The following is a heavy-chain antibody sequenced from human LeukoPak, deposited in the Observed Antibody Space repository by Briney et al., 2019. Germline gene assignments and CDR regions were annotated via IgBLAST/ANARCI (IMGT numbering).Heavy chain of an antibody. V-gene: IGHV1-18*01. CDR2: ISAYNGNT. CDR1: GYTFTSYG. CDR3: ARDGLGYYDSSGYDY. Sequence: ASVKVSCKASGYTFTSYGISWGRQAPGQGLEWMGWISAYNGNTNYAQKLQGRVTMTTDTSTSTAYMELRSLRSDDTAVYYCARDGLGYYDSSGYDYWAREPWSPSPQ. J-gene: IGHJ4*02. D-gene: IGHD3-22*01.